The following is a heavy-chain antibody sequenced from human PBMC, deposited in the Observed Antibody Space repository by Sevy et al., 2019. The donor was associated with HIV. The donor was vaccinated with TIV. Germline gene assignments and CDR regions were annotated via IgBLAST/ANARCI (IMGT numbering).Heavy chain of an antibody. V-gene: IGHV1-2*02. CDR1: GYTFTGYY. D-gene: IGHD3-22*01. CDR3: TRGPSGFSGSDLAY. J-gene: IGHJ4*02. Sequence: ASVKVSCKASGYTFTGYYMHWVRQAPGLGLEWMGWINPNSGGTKYAQKFQGRVTMTRDTSISTAYMELSRLKSDDTAVYCCTRGPSGFSGSDLAYWGQGTLVTVSS. CDR2: INPNSGGT.